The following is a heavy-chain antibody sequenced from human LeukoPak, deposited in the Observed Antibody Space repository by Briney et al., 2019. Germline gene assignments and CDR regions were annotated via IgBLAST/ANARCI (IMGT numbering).Heavy chain of an antibody. CDR2: IYTSGST. J-gene: IGHJ6*03. CDR3: ARDLGSGVYYYYYYMGV. D-gene: IGHD3-10*01. Sequence: SETLSLTCTVSGGSISSYYWSWIRQPAGKGLEWIGRIYTSGSTNYNPSLKSRVTMSVDTSKNQFSLKLSSVTAADTAVYYCARDLGSGVYYYYYYMGVWGKGTTVTVSS. CDR1: GGSISSYY. V-gene: IGHV4-4*07.